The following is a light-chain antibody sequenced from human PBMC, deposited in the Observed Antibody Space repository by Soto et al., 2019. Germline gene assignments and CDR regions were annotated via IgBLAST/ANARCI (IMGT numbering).Light chain of an antibody. V-gene: IGLV1-40*01. CDR2: GNS. CDR3: QSYDSSLTYVV. J-gene: IGLJ2*01. CDR1: XXNIGAGYG. Sequence: QSVLTQPPSVSGAPXXXXTISCXXXXXNIGAGYGVHWYQHLPGTAPKLLMYGNSIRPSGVPDRFSGSKYGTSASLAITGLQADDEADYYCQSYDSSLTYVVFGGGTKLTVL.